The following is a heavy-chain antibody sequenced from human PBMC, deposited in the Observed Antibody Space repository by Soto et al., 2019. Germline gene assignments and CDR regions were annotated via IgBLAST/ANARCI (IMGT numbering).Heavy chain of an antibody. CDR2: ISVYNGNT. V-gene: IGHV1-18*01. J-gene: IGHJ5*02. CDR3: ARADGGTYDSGWFDT. Sequence: QVQLVQSGAEVKKPGASVKVSCKASGYTFTSYGISWVRQAPGQGLEWMGWISVYNGNTNYAQKIQGRVTLTTDTSTRTAYMELRGLRSDDTAVYDCARADGGTYDSGWFDTWGQGTLVTVSS. D-gene: IGHD1-26*01. CDR1: GYTFTSYG.